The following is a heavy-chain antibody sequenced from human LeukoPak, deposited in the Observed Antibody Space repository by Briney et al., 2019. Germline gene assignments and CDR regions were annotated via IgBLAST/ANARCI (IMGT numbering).Heavy chain of an antibody. J-gene: IGHJ2*01. Sequence: SETLSLTCAVYGGSFSGYYWSWIRQPPGKGLVWIGEINHSGSTNYNPSLKSRVTISLATSKNQFSLKLSSVTAADTSVYYCARDGGRYCLGGFHLWGRGTLVNVSS. V-gene: IGHV4-34*01. CDR2: INHSGST. CDR1: GGSFSGYY. CDR3: ARDGGRYCLGGFHL. D-gene: IGHD3-16*01.